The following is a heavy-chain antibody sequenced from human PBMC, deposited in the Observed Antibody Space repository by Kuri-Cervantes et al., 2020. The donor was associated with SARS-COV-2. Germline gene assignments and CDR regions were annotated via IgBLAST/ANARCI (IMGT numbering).Heavy chain of an antibody. CDR3: ARAGNGYDFWSGYYTGILWFYFDY. CDR2: INHSGST. CDR1: GGSFSGYY. V-gene: IGHV4-34*01. D-gene: IGHD3-3*01. Sequence: SQTLSLTCAVYGGSFSGYYWSWIRQPPGKGLEWIGEINHSGSTYYNPSLKSRVTISVDTSKNQFSLKLSSVTAADTAVYYCARAGNGYDFWSGYYTGILWFYFDYWGQGTLVTVSS. J-gene: IGHJ4*02.